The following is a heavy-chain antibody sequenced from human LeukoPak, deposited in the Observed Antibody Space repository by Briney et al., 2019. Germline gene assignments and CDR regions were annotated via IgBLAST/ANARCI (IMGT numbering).Heavy chain of an antibody. CDR3: ARSRKQWLVPYDAFDI. V-gene: IGHV3-20*04. Sequence: GGSLRLSCAASGFTFDDYGMSWVRQAPGKGLEWVSGINWNGGSTGYADSVKGRFTISRDNAKNSLYLQMNSLRAEDTALYYCARSRKQWLVPYDAFDIWGQGTMVTVSS. D-gene: IGHD6-19*01. CDR1: GFTFDDYG. J-gene: IGHJ3*02. CDR2: INWNGGST.